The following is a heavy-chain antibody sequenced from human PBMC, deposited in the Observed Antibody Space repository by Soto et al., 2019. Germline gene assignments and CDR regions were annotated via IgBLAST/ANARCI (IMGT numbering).Heavy chain of an antibody. CDR3: ARDKDRQQLGGNHYYIVDV. D-gene: IGHD1-1*01. CDR2: IMPVFATP. Sequence: QVQLMQSGAEVKKPGSSVKVSCKASGGTFSTSAISWVRHAPGEGLEWVGGIMPVFATPDYAPKFQGRVTISADESTTTAYLELTSLTTDDTAFYYCARDKDRQQLGGNHYYIVDVWGQGTAITVSS. V-gene: IGHV1-69*12. J-gene: IGHJ6*02. CDR1: GGTFSTSA.